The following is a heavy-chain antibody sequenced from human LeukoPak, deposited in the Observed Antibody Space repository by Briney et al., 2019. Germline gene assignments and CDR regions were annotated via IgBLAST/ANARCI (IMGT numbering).Heavy chain of an antibody. J-gene: IGHJ3*02. CDR3: AREGQGIAVPSDAFDI. CDR1: GYTFTGYY. V-gene: IGHV1-2*02. Sequence: ASVKVSCKASGYTFTGYYIHWVRQAPGQGLEWVGWIDPNSGDTKYVQSFQGRVTMTSDRSTSTAYMELSRLRSDDTALYYCAREGQGIAVPSDAFDIWGQGTMVTVSS. D-gene: IGHD6-19*01. CDR2: IDPNSGDT.